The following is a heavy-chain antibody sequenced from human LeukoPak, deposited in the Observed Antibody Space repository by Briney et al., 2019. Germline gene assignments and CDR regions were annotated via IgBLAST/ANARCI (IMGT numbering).Heavy chain of an antibody. Sequence: GVSLSLFRAACGFTFSSHSMNWVRQAAGKGREWVSSISIISSYIYYAESVKGRFTISRDNAKNSLYLQMNSLRAEDTAVYYCVREFSSSWYIAFDIWGQGTMVTVSS. CDR3: VREFSSSWYIAFDI. CDR1: GFTFSSHS. V-gene: IGHV3-21*01. CDR2: ISIISSYI. J-gene: IGHJ3*02. D-gene: IGHD6-13*01.